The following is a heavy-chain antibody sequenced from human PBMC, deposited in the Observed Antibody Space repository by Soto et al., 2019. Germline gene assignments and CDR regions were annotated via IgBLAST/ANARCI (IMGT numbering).Heavy chain of an antibody. J-gene: IGHJ6*02. Sequence: QVQLVESGGGVVQPGRSLRLSCAASGFTFSSYAMHWVRQAPGKGLEWVAVISYDGSNKYYADSVKGRFTISRDNSKNTLYLQMNSLRAEDTAVYYCARVYVPYHYGGNLGDYYGMDVWGQGTTVTVSS. CDR3: ARVYVPYHYGGNLGDYYGMDV. CDR2: ISYDGSNK. CDR1: GFTFSSYA. V-gene: IGHV3-30-3*01. D-gene: IGHD4-17*01.